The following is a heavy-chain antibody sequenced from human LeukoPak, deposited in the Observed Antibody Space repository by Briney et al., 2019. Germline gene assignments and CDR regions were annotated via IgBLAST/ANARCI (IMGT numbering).Heavy chain of an antibody. Sequence: SETLSLTCTVSGGSISSYYWSWIRQPAGKGLEWIGRIYTSGSTNYNPHLKSRVIMSVDMYKNQFSLKLSSVTAADTAVYYCARDNCSSTSCYNNYFDYWGQGTLVTVSS. J-gene: IGHJ4*02. V-gene: IGHV4-4*07. CDR2: IYTSGST. D-gene: IGHD2-2*02. CDR1: GGSISSYY. CDR3: ARDNCSSTSCYNNYFDY.